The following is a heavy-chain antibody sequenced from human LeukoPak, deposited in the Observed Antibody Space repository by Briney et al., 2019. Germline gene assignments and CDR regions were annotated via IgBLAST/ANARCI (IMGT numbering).Heavy chain of an antibody. CDR1: GFTFSDYY. CDR3: ARGTRQLLEVLHY. CDR2: IGGNSKYT. D-gene: IGHD1-1*01. Sequence: GGSLRLSCAASGFTFSDYYMAWIRQTPGKGLEWVSYIGGNSKYTNYADSVKGRFTISRDNAKNSLYLQMNSLRAEDTAVYYCARGTRQLLEVLHYWGQGTLVTVSS. J-gene: IGHJ4*02. V-gene: IGHV3-11*06.